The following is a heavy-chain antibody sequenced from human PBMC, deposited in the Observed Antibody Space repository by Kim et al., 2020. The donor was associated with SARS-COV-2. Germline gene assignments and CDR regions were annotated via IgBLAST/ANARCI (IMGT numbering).Heavy chain of an antibody. CDR1: GFTFSSYH. CDR3: ATWPPRLVVAGLGMDV. Sequence: GGSLRLSCAASGFTFSSYHMNWVRQAPGKGLEWVSSISSSTTYKYYADSVKGRFTISRDNAKNSLYLQMNSLRAEDTALYYCATWPPRLVVAGLGMDVWGQGTTVTVSS. J-gene: IGHJ6*02. D-gene: IGHD6-19*01. V-gene: IGHV3-21*01. CDR2: ISSSTTYK.